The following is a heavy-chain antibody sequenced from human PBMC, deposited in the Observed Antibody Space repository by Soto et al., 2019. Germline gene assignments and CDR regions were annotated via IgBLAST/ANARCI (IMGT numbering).Heavy chain of an antibody. CDR1: GFSFSDYG. Sequence: QVQLVESGGGVVQPGRSLRLSCAASGFSFSDYGIHWVRQAPGKGLEWVALIWYDGSKKYYADSMKGRFTISRANSKNTVYLQMNSLTAEDTAVYYCARELVVVLANPCGMDVWGQGTTVTV. J-gene: IGHJ6*02. D-gene: IGHD2-15*01. CDR3: ARELVVVLANPCGMDV. CDR2: IWYDGSKK. V-gene: IGHV3-33*01.